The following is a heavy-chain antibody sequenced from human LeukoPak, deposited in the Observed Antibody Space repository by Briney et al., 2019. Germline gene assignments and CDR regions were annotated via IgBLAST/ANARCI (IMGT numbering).Heavy chain of an antibody. V-gene: IGHV3-53*01. CDR3: ARSYGSGSYPMDV. J-gene: IGHJ6*03. Sequence: GGSLRLSCAASGFTVSSNYMSWVRQAPGKGLEWVSVIYSGGSTYYADSVKGRFTISRDNSKNTLYLQMNSLRAEDTAVYYCARSYGSGSYPMDVWGKGTTVTISS. CDR2: IYSGGST. CDR1: GFTVSSNY. D-gene: IGHD3-10*01.